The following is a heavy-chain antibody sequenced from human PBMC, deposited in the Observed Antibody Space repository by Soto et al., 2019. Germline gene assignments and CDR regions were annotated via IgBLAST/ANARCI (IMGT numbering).Heavy chain of an antibody. CDR2: ISYDGSNK. CDR1: GFTFSSYA. Sequence: QVQLVESGGGVVQPGRSLRLSCAASGFTFSSYAMHWVRQAPGKRLEWVAVISYDGSNKYYADSVKGRFTISRDNSKNTLYLQMNSLRAEDTAVYYCARDPLWGTAMVLWYFDLWGRGTLVTVSS. J-gene: IGHJ2*01. V-gene: IGHV3-30-3*01. CDR3: ARDPLWGTAMVLWYFDL. D-gene: IGHD5-18*01.